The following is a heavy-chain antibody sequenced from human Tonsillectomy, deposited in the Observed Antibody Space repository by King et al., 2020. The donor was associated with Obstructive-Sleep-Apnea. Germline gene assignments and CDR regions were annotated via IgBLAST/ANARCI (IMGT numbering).Heavy chain of an antibody. CDR1: GGSLSSGSYY. V-gene: IGHV4-31*03. CDR2: IAHSGNS. J-gene: IGHJ4*02. D-gene: IGHD6-19*01. CDR3: VRDNSSGWYHFFDY. Sequence: QLQESGPGLVKPSQTLSLTCTVSGGSLSSGSYYWTWIRQHPRKGLEWIGYIAHSGNSYYNPSLKSRVSISGDTSKNQFPLKLSSVTAADTAVYYCVRDNSSGWYHFFDYWGQGIVVAVSS.